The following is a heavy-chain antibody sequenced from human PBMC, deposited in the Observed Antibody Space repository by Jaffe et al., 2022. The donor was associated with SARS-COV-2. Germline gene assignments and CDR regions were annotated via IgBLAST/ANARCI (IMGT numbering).Heavy chain of an antibody. J-gene: IGHJ4*02. D-gene: IGHD6-19*01. V-gene: IGHV3-23*04. Sequence: EVQLEESGGGLVQPGGSLRLSCAASLFGFSSYAMTWVRQAPGKGLEWVSGISGSGGDIHYADSVKGRFIISRDNSKNTLYLQMNRLRAADTAVYFCATHNGWYHFDFWGQGTLVTVSS. CDR2: ISGSGGDI. CDR1: LFGFSSYA. CDR3: ATHNGWYHFDF.